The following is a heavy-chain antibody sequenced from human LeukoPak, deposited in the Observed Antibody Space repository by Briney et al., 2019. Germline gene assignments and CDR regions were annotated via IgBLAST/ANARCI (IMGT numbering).Heavy chain of an antibody. D-gene: IGHD1-26*01. CDR3: ARGLVGATKEAFDY. J-gene: IGHJ4*02. CDR2: IKQDGSEK. V-gene: IGHV3-7*01. Sequence: GGSLRLSCAASEFTFSSYWMSWVRQAPGKGLEWVANIKQDGSEKYYVDSVKGRFTISRDNAKNSLYLQMNSLRAEDTAVYYCARGLVGATKEAFDYWGQGTLVTVSS. CDR1: EFTFSSYW.